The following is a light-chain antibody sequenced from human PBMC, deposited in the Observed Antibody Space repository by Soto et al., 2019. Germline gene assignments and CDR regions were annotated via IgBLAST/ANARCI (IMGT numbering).Light chain of an antibody. Sequence: DIQMTQSPSTLSASVGDRVTITCRASQSISSWLAWYQQKPGKAPKLLIYKASSLESGVPSRFSGSGSGTEFTLTISSLQYDDFATYYCHQYNSYPCPVGQGTKVYI. CDR3: HQYNSYPCP. CDR1: QSISSW. CDR2: KAS. J-gene: IGKJ2*02. V-gene: IGKV1-5*03.